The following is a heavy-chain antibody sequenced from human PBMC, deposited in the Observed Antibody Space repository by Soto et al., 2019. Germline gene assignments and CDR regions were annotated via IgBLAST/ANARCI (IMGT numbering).Heavy chain of an antibody. CDR2: LNANSGGT. Sequence: GAVKDSSKASGYTFIGYYMHWVRQAPGQGLEWMGWLNANSGGTNYAQNVQGRVTMTSDTSISTAYMELSRLRSDDTAVYYCARSRDANTAMLLSSWYFDPWGRGTLVTVSS. J-gene: IGHJ2*01. V-gene: IGHV1-2*02. CDR3: ARSRDANTAMLLSSWYFDP. D-gene: IGHD5-18*01. CDR1: GYTFIGYY.